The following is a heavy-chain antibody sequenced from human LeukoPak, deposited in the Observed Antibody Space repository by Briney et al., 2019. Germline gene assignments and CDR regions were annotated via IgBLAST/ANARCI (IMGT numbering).Heavy chain of an antibody. CDR3: ARAPMTTVTTYYYYGLDV. J-gene: IGHJ6*02. Sequence: GGSLRLSCAASGFTFSSYAMSWVRQAPGKGLEWVANIKQDGSEKYYVDSVKGRFSISRDNAKNSLYLQMNSLRAEDTAVYYCARAPMTTVTTYYYYGLDVWGQGTTVTVSS. V-gene: IGHV3-7*01. D-gene: IGHD4-17*01. CDR1: GFTFSSYA. CDR2: IKQDGSEK.